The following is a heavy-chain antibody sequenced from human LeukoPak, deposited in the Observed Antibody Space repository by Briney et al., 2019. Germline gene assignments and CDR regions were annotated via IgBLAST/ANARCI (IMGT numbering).Heavy chain of an antibody. D-gene: IGHD3-22*01. Sequence: GGSLRLSCAASGFTFSSYSMNWVRQAPGKGLEWVSSISSNSSYIYYADSVKGRFTISRDNAKNSLYMQMNSLRAEDTAVYYCARGVGFYDSSGYHPSYFDYWGQGTLVTVSS. CDR1: GFTFSSYS. V-gene: IGHV3-21*01. J-gene: IGHJ4*02. CDR2: ISSNSSYI. CDR3: ARGVGFYDSSGYHPSYFDY.